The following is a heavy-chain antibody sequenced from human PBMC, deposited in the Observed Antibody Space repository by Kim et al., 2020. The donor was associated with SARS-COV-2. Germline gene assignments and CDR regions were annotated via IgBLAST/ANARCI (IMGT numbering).Heavy chain of an antibody. Sequence: GGSLRLSCAASGFTFSSYSMNWVRQAPGKGLEWVSSISSSSSYIYYADSVKGRFTISRDNAKNSLYLQMNSLRAEDTAVYYCASRRTPLPEGFDPWGQGTLVTVSS. CDR2: ISSSSSYI. J-gene: IGHJ5*02. D-gene: IGHD2-15*01. CDR1: GFTFSSYS. V-gene: IGHV3-21*01. CDR3: ASRRTPLPEGFDP.